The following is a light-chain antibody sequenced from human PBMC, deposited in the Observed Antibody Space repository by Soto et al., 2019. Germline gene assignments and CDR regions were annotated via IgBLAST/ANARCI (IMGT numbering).Light chain of an antibody. V-gene: IGLV1-44*01. Sequence: QSALTQPPSASGTPGQRGTISCSGSSSNLGSRTVNSYQQLPATAPKLLIYANTQRPSGVPDRFSGSKSGTSASLAISGLQSEDEADYYCAAWDDILNGWVFGGGTKVTVL. CDR1: SSNLGSRT. CDR2: ANT. J-gene: IGLJ3*02. CDR3: AAWDDILNGWV.